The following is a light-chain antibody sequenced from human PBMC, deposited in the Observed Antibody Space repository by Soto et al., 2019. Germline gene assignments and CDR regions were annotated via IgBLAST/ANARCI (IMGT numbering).Light chain of an antibody. J-gene: IGKJ1*01. CDR1: QTISSW. CDR3: QQYHSYYPWT. V-gene: IGKV1-5*03. Sequence: DIQMTQSPSTLSGSVGYRVTITCRASQTISSWLAWHQQKPGKAPKLLIYKASTLKSGVPSRFSGSGSGTDFSLTITSLQPDDSATYYCQQYHSYYPWTFGQGTKVDIK. CDR2: KAS.